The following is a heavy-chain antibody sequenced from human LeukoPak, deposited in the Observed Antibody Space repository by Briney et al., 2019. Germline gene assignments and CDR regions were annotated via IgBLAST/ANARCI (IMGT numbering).Heavy chain of an antibody. V-gene: IGHV3-23*01. CDR3: AKWWELPPYYFDY. Sequence: GGSLRLSCAASGFTFSSYAMSWVRQAPGKGLEWVSAISGSGGSTYYADSVKGRFPISRDNSKNTLYLQMNSLRAEDTAVYYCAKWWELPPYYFDYWGQGTLVTVSS. J-gene: IGHJ4*02. D-gene: IGHD1-26*01. CDR2: ISGSGGST. CDR1: GFTFSSYA.